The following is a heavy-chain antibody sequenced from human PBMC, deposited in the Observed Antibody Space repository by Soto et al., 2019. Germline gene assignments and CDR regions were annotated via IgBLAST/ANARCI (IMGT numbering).Heavy chain of an antibody. CDR3: ARDSSSYYNYGMDV. J-gene: IGHJ6*02. Sequence: ASVKVSCKASGYTFTSYDINWVRQATGQGLEWMGWINPNSGNTVNAQKFQGRVTMTRNTSINTVDMELCGLRSEDTAVYYCARDSSSYYNYGMDVWGQGTTVTVSS. V-gene: IGHV1-8*01. D-gene: IGHD6-13*01. CDR1: GYTFTSYD. CDR2: INPNSGNT.